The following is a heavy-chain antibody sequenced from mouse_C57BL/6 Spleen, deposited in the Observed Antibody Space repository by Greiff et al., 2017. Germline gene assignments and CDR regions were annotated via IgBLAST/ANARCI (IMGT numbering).Heavy chain of an antibody. CDR1: GYSFPDYN. Sequence: VQLQQSGPELVKPGASVKISCKASGYSFPDYNMNWVKQSNGKSLEWIGVINPSYGTNSYNQKFKGKATLTVDQSSSTAYMQLNSLTSADSAVYSCARSRDSPGYVWFAYWGQGPLVTVSA. CDR2: INPSYGTN. D-gene: IGHD3-2*02. J-gene: IGHJ3*01. CDR3: ARSRDSPGYVWFAY. V-gene: IGHV1-39*01.